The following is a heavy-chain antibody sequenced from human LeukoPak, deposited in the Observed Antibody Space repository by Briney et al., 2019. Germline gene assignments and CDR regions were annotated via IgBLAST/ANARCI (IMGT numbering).Heavy chain of an antibody. D-gene: IGHD6-19*01. CDR1: GYPFTNFY. J-gene: IGHJ5*02. V-gene: IGHV1-46*01. Sequence: ASVKVSCKASGYPFTNFYINWVRQAPGQGLEWVGIINPKDGTTTYAQKFQGRLTMTRDTSTSTVYMELNRLRSDDTAVCYCARDAYKRGWYLISWGQGTLVTVSS. CDR2: INPKDGTT. CDR3: ARDAYKRGWYLIS.